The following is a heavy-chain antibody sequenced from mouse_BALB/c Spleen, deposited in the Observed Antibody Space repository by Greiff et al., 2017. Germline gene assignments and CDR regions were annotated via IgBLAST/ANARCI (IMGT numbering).Heavy chain of an antibody. CDR1: GYSITSDYA. CDR2: ISYSGST. CDR3: ARGLRQYYYAMDY. J-gene: IGHJ4*01. Sequence: EVQLQESGPSLVKPSQSLSLTCTVTGYSITSDYAWNWIRQFPGNKLEWMGYISYSGSTSYNPSLKSRISITRDTSKNQFFLQLNSVTTEDTATYYCARGLRQYYYAMDYWGQGTSVTVSS. V-gene: IGHV3-2*02. D-gene: IGHD1-1*01.